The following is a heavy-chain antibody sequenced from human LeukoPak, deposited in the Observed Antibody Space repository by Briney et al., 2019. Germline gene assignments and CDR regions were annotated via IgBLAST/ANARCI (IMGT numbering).Heavy chain of an antibody. Sequence: GGSLRLSCAASGFTFDDYAMHWVRQAPGKGLEWVSGISWNSGSIGYADSVKGRSTISRDNAKNSLYLQMNSLRAEDTALYYCAKDISDSSGTGAFDIWGQGTMVTVSS. D-gene: IGHD3-22*01. V-gene: IGHV3-9*01. CDR3: AKDISDSSGTGAFDI. CDR1: GFTFDDYA. CDR2: ISWNSGSI. J-gene: IGHJ3*02.